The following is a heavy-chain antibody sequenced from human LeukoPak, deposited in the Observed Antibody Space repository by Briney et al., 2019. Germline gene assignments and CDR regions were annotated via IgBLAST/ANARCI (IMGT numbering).Heavy chain of an antibody. Sequence: SVKVSCKASGGTFSSYAISWVRQAPGQGLEWMGRIIPILGIANYAQKFQGRVTITADKSTSTAYMELSRLRSDDTAVYYCARDRFTISGVVSGAFDIWGQGTMVTVSS. CDR3: ARDRFTISGVVSGAFDI. J-gene: IGHJ3*02. CDR2: IIPILGIA. V-gene: IGHV1-69*04. D-gene: IGHD3-3*01. CDR1: GGTFSSYA.